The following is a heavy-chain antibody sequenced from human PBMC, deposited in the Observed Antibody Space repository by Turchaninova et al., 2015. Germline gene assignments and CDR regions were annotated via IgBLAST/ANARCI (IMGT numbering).Heavy chain of an antibody. J-gene: IGHJ4*02. Sequence: QVQLQQWGAGLWKPSETLSLNCAVYGGSFSGYHWSGVRQPPGKGLEWIGEINHTGSTNYNPSLKSRVTISVDTSKNQFSLKLSSVTAADTAVFYCARDLDGVLEYWGQGTLVTVSS. CDR1: GGSFSGYH. V-gene: IGHV4-34*01. CDR3: ARDLDGVLEY. CDR2: INHTGST. D-gene: IGHD4-17*01.